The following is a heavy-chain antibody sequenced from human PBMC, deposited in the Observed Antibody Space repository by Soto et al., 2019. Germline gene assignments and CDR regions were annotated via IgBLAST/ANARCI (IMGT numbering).Heavy chain of an antibody. CDR1: GGTFSSYA. D-gene: IGHD2-21*02. J-gene: IGHJ6*02. CDR2: IIPIFGTA. CDR3: ARPSQHIEVVTARFYYYYGMDV. V-gene: IGHV1-69*01. Sequence: QVQLVQSGAEVKKPGSSVKVSCKASGGTFSSYAISWVRQAPGQGLEWMGGIIPIFGTANYAQKFQGRVTITADESTSTAYMELNSLRSEDTAVYYCARPSQHIEVVTARFYYYYGMDVCGQGTTVTVSS.